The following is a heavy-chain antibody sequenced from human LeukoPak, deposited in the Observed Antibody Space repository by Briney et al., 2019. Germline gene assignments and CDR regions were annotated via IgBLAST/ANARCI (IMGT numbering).Heavy chain of an antibody. CDR1: GYTFTTYG. Sequence: GASVKVSCKASGYTFTTYGITWVRQAPGQGLEWMGWISAYNGNTNYAQKFQGRVTMTIDTSTSTAYMELRSPKSDDTAVYYCAVRNRSSWSPFDFWGQGTLVTVSS. D-gene: IGHD6-13*01. CDR3: AVRNRSSWSPFDF. CDR2: ISAYNGNT. J-gene: IGHJ4*02. V-gene: IGHV1-18*01.